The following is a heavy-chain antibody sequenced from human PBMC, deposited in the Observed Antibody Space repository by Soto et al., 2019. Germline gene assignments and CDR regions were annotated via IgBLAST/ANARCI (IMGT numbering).Heavy chain of an antibody. CDR1: GGSVSSGSYY. CDR3: ARAGLGDGSDY. D-gene: IGHD1-26*01. Sequence: QVQLQESGPGLVKPSETLSLTCTVSGGSVSSGSYYWSWIRQPPGKGLEWIGYIYYSGSTKYNPSLKSRAPISVDTSKNQFSLKLSSVTAADTAVYYCARAGLGDGSDYWGQGTLVTVSS. V-gene: IGHV4-61*01. CDR2: IYYSGST. J-gene: IGHJ4*02.